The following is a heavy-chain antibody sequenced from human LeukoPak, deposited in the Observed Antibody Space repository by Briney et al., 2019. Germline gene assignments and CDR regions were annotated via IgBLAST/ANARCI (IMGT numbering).Heavy chain of an antibody. Sequence: SETLSLTCAVYGGTFSGYYWSWLRQPPGKGLEWIGRIYKSGSTNYNPSLKRRVSISVEKSKNQFAQKISTVTAADTAVYYCAREVPPENYDFWSGTPADAFDIWGQGTMVTVSS. D-gene: IGHD3-3*01. CDR1: GGTFSGYY. CDR3: AREVPPENYDFWSGTPADAFDI. CDR2: IYKSGST. V-gene: IGHV4-59*10. J-gene: IGHJ3*02.